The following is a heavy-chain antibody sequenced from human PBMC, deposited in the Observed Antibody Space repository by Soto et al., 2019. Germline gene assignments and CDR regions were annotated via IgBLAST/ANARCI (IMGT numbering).Heavy chain of an antibody. CDR3: ASKGPPSMTMVRRVRTDY. CDR1: GFTVSSNY. Sequence: ELQLVESGGGLVQPGGSLRLSCAASGFTVSSNYMSWVRQAPGKGLEWASVIYSGGSTYYADSVKGRFTISRDKSKNTLYLQMNSLRAEDTAVYYCASKGPPSMTMVRRVRTDYWGQGTLVTVSS. V-gene: IGHV3-66*01. CDR2: IYSGGST. J-gene: IGHJ4*02. D-gene: IGHD3-10*01.